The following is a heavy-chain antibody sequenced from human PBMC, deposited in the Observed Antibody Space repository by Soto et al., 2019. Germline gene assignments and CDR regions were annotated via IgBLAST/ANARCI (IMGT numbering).Heavy chain of an antibody. CDR1: GGSLTSYP. V-gene: IGHV1-69*01. CDR3: ARGWGLVS. Sequence: QMEQSGAEVRKPGSSVKVSCKPSGGSLTSYPMAWVRQAPGQGFEWMGGIIPIHGTTEYAQKFQGRVTITADESTIRATLDLTGVTSDYAAVYYCARGWGLVSWGQGTLVTVSS. J-gene: IGHJ4*02. D-gene: IGHD3-16*01. CDR2: IIPIHGTT.